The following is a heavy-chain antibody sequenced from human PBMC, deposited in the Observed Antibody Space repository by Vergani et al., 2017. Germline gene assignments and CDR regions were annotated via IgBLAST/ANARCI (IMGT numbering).Heavy chain of an antibody. V-gene: IGHV4-61*02. CDR2: IHTKGVI. Sequence: QVQLRESGPGLVKPSQTLSLTCTVSGGSFYSGSYYSSWLRQPAGERLEWIGRIHTKGVIHYNPSLNRRAPISVDTSRNQIALKLTSVTATDTAIYFCAKGKPYVDFDIWRQGRMITVSS. CDR3: AKGKPYVDFDI. D-gene: IGHD3-16*01. CDR1: GGSFYSGSYY. J-gene: IGHJ3*02.